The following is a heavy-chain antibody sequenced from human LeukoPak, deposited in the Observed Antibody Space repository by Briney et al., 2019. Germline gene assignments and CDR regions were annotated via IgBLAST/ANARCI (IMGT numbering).Heavy chain of an antibody. J-gene: IGHJ1*01. CDR3: VRDFMYNTPCTGC. V-gene: IGHV3-74*01. CDR2: IKTDVGIT. D-gene: IGHD1-1*01. CDR1: GFSFSVYC. Sequence: GGSLRLSCAASGFSFSVYCMHWVRQAPGKGPWWGSRIKTDVGITDYADLVKGGFTISRDNAKNTLSLEMNSQRAEDTAVYYCVRDFMYNTPCTGCWGQGPLVRVSS.